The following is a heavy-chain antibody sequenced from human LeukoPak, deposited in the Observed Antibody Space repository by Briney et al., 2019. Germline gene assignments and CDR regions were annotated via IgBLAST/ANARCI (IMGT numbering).Heavy chain of an antibody. CDR1: GFTFNTHA. Sequence: GGSLRLSCAAPGFTFNTHAMYWVRQAPGKGLEWVSGIFGSGGSAHYADSVKGRFTISRDNSKNTVYLQMNSLRAEDTAVYYCAKTTTGYSSGRYPGWPADSWGQGALVTVSS. D-gene: IGHD6-19*01. CDR3: AKTTTGYSSGRYPGWPADS. V-gene: IGHV3-23*01. J-gene: IGHJ4*02. CDR2: IFGSGGSA.